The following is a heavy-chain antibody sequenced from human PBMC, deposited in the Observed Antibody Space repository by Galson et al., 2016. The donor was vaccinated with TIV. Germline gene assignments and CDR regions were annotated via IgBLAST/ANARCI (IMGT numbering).Heavy chain of an antibody. Sequence: SVKVSCKASGYTLSSYSISWVRQAPGQGLEWLGWISGYNGNKNYAQKFQGRVTMTTDTSTSTAYMELRSLRSDDPAVYYCARVPTKTFDFWSGYDNSFCMDVWGKGTTVIVSS. J-gene: IGHJ6*03. CDR1: GYTLSSYS. D-gene: IGHD3-3*01. CDR3: ARVPTKTFDFWSGYDNSFCMDV. V-gene: IGHV1-18*01. CDR2: ISGYNGNK.